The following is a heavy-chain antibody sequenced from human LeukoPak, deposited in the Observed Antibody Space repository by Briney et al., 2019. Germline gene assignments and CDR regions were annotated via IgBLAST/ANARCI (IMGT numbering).Heavy chain of an antibody. J-gene: IGHJ4*02. CDR2: TYYSGST. V-gene: IGHV4-39*06. CDR3: ARYCSGGSCLYYFDY. D-gene: IGHD2-15*01. CDR1: GGSINSSSSY. Sequence: SETLSLTCAVSGGSINSSSSYWGWIRQPPGRGLEWIGSTYYSGSTDYNPSLKSRVTISVDTSKNQFALKLRSVTAADTAVYYCARYCSGGSCLYYFDYWGQGTLVTVSS.